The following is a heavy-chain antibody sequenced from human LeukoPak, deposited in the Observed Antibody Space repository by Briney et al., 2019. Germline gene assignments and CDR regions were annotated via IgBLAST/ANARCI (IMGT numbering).Heavy chain of an antibody. CDR2: ISASGGTT. CDR1: GFTFKSYA. J-gene: IGHJ3*01. CDR3: AQRDDTFDF. Sequence: GALRLSCTASGFTFKSYAMSWVRQAPGRGLEWIASISASGGTTYYGDSVRGRFTSSRDNSKNTLYLQMSSLRADDTAAYYCAQRDDTFDFWGQGTMVIVSS. V-gene: IGHV3-23*01.